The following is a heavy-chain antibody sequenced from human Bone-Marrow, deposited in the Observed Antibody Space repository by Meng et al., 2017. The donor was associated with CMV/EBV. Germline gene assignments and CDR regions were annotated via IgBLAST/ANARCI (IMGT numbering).Heavy chain of an antibody. Sequence: GGSLRLSCAASGFTFSGYSMNWVRQAPGKGLEWVSSISSSSNYIYYVDSVKGRFTISRDNAKNSLYLQMNSLRAEDTAVYYCARVLRRLGTWLHHGLFDSWGQGTLVTFSS. CDR1: GFTFSGYS. CDR3: ARVLRRLGTWLHHGLFDS. V-gene: IGHV3-21*01. CDR2: ISSSSNYI. J-gene: IGHJ4*02. D-gene: IGHD3-16*01.